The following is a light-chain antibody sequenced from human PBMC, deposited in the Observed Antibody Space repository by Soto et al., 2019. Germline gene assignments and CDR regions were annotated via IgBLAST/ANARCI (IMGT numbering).Light chain of an antibody. J-gene: IGLJ2*01. CDR1: SNDVGGYDY. CDR2: EVS. V-gene: IGLV2-14*01. Sequence: QSALTQPASVSGSPGQSITISCSGTSNDVGGYDYVSWYQQHPGKAPKLVIYEVSNRPSWVSNRFSGSRSGNTASLTVSGLQAEDEADYYCSSFAGSPVVFGGGTKLTVL. CDR3: SSFAGSPVV.